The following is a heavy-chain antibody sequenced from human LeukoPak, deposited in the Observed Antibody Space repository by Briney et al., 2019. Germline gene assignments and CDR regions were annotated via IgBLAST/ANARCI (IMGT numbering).Heavy chain of an antibody. D-gene: IGHD2-21*02. J-gene: IGHJ1*01. Sequence: GGSLRLSCAASGFTFSSYAMSWVRQAPGKGLEWVSAISGSGGSTYYADSVKGRFTISRDNSKNTLYLQMNSLRAEDTAVYYCTTLVVVTAIRNFQHWGQGILVTVSS. V-gene: IGHV3-23*01. CDR3: TTLVVVTAIRNFQH. CDR1: GFTFSSYA. CDR2: ISGSGGST.